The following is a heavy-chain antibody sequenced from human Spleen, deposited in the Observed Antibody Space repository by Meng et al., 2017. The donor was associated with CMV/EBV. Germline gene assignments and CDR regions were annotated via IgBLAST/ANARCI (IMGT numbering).Heavy chain of an antibody. CDR1: GGSISSYY. J-gene: IGHJ6*02. D-gene: IGHD3-3*01. Sequence: LSLTCTVSGGSISSYYWSWIRQAPGKGLEWFSYINNKGSTRYYADSVKGRFTISRDNAKKSLYLQMNSLRAEDTAIYYCARNYEFWSGYLMDVWGQGTTVTVSS. CDR2: INNKGSTR. CDR3: ARNYEFWSGYLMDV. V-gene: IGHV3-11*01.